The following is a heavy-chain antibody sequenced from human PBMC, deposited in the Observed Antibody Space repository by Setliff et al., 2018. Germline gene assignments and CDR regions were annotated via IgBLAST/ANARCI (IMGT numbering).Heavy chain of an antibody. V-gene: IGHV1-18*01. CDR1: GYTFTSYG. CDR3: ARAPPKIVVTVAALDY. J-gene: IGHJ4*02. D-gene: IGHD2-15*01. CDR2: ISAYNGYI. Sequence: ASVKVSCKASGYTFTSYGITWVRQAPGQGLEWMAWISAYNGYIVYAQKFQGRVTVTTDTSTSTAYMELRSLRPDDTAVYYCARAPPKIVVTVAALDYWGQGALVTVSS.